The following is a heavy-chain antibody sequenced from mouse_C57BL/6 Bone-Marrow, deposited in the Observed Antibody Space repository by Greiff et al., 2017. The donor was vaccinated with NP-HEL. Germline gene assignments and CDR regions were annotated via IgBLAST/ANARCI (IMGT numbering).Heavy chain of an antibody. J-gene: IGHJ3*01. CDR1: GYTFTSYW. CDR2: IHPNSGST. Sequence: VQLQQPGAELVKPGASVKLSCKASGYTFTSYWMHWVKQRPGQGLEWIGMIHPNSGSTNYNEKFKSKATLTADKSSSTAYMQLSSLTSEDSAVYYCARPYYCGSSYVFAYWGQGTLVTVSA. V-gene: IGHV1-64*01. D-gene: IGHD1-1*01. CDR3: ARPYYCGSSYVFAY.